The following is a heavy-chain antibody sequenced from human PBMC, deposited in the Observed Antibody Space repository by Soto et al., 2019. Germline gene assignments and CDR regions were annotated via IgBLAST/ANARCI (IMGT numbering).Heavy chain of an antibody. CDR3: SSILGGAPRHSGFDY. J-gene: IGHJ4*02. D-gene: IGHD6-25*01. CDR1: GCSIKNGDYF. V-gene: IGHV4-39*02. Sequence: XETRSRTFTVSGCSIKNGDYFWGWIHQPPGKGLEWIGSVHSSGGTYYNSSLNGRVTISIDTSNNHFSLNLISVAAADTAVYFCSSILGGAPRHSGFDYLGQGALATVSS. CDR2: VHSSGGT.